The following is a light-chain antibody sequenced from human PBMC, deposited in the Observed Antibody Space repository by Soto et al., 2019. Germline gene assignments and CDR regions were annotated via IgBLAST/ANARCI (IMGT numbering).Light chain of an antibody. J-gene: IGKJ1*01. CDR2: GAS. CDR1: ESVRRF. V-gene: IGKV1-39*01. CDR3: QQTHSAPRT. Sequence: DIHMTQSPSSLSASVGDGVTITCRASESVRRFLNWYQQKPGKAPHLLIIGASNLREGETSRFSGSGSRKDFTITISSVQPEDVAMYYCQQTHSAPRTFGQGTRLDIK.